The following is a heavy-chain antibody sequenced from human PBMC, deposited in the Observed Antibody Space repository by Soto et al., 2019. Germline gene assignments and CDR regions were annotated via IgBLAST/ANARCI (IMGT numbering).Heavy chain of an antibody. Sequence: QVQLQESGPGLVKPSETLSLTCTVSGGSVSSGSYYWSWIRQPPGKGLEWIGYIYYSGSTNYNPSLKSLVTISVDTSKNQFSLKLNSVTAVDSAVYFCARVAVSRLTYYYDSSGYYSFDYWVQGTLVTVSS. CDR2: IYYSGST. CDR3: ARVAVSRLTYYYDSSGYYSFDY. V-gene: IGHV4-61*01. J-gene: IGHJ4*02. D-gene: IGHD3-22*01. CDR1: GGSVSSGSYY.